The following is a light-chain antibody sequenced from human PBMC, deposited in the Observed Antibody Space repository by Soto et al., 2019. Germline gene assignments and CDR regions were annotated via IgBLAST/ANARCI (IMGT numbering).Light chain of an antibody. CDR2: DAS. Sequence: EIVLTQSPATLSLSPGDRATLSCRASQSVSRSLTWYQQKPGQAPRRLIYDASTMATGFPARFSGSGSGTDFTLTISSLQSEDFAVYYCQQYNNWPWTFGQGTKVDIK. CDR1: QSVSRS. J-gene: IGKJ1*01. CDR3: QQYNNWPWT. V-gene: IGKV3-15*01.